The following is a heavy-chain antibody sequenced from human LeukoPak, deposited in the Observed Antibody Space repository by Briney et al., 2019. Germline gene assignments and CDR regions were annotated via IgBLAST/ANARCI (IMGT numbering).Heavy chain of an antibody. V-gene: IGHV3-48*02. CDR2: ITRTGSTI. D-gene: IGHD6-19*01. Sequence: GGSLRLSCAASGFTFSNYVMSWVRQAPGKGLEWVSYITRTGSTIYYADSVKGRFTISRDNAKNSLYLQMNSLRDEDTAVYYCARDSVAGSQDAFDIWGQGTMVIVSS. CDR1: GFTFSNYV. CDR3: ARDSVAGSQDAFDI. J-gene: IGHJ3*02.